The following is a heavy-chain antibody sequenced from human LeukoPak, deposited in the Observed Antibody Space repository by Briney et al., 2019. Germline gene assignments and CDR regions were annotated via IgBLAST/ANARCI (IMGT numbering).Heavy chain of an antibody. J-gene: IGHJ4*02. Sequence: PSETLSLTCAVYGDSFSGHYWSWIRQPPGKGLEWIGEITDGGRTSYSPSLKSRATISIVPSQSQFSLQLDSVTAADTAIYYLVRRTRVAMPNALDLISDFWGQGTLVTVSS. D-gene: IGHD2-2*01. CDR1: GDSFSGHY. CDR2: ITDGGRT. V-gene: IGHV4-34*06. CDR3: VRRTRVAMPNALDLISDF.